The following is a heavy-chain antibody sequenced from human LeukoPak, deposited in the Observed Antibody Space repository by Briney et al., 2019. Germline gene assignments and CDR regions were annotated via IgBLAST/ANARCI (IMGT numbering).Heavy chain of an antibody. CDR2: ISYSGST. CDR3: ASRRAVAGIGWFDP. Sequence: PSETLSLTCTVSGGSISSYYWSWIRQPPGKGLEWIGYISYSGSTNYNPSLKSRVTISLDTSKNQFSLKLTSVSAADTAVYYCASRRAVAGIGWFDPWGQGTLVTVSS. CDR1: GGSISSYY. D-gene: IGHD6-19*01. V-gene: IGHV4-59*01. J-gene: IGHJ5*02.